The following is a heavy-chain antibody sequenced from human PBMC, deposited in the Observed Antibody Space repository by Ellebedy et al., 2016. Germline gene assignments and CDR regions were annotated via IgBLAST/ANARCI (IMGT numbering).Heavy chain of an antibody. Sequence: GSLRLXCTVSGGSISSYYWSWIRQPAGKGLEWIGRIYTSGSTNYNPSLKSRVTMSVDTSKNQFSLKLSSVTAADTAVYYCARTGIQLWSKGDYFDYWGQGTLVTVSS. D-gene: IGHD5-18*01. CDR1: GGSISSYY. CDR2: IYTSGST. V-gene: IGHV4-4*07. CDR3: ARTGIQLWSKGDYFDY. J-gene: IGHJ4*02.